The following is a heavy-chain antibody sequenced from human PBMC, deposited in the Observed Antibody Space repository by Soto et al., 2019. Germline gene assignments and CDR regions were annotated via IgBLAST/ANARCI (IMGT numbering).Heavy chain of an antibody. J-gene: IGHJ6*02. CDR3: ARDRKAGANAYSYYYGMDV. D-gene: IGHD1-26*01. Sequence: PSETLSLTCTVSGGSISSYYWSWIRQPPGKGLEWIGYIYYSGSTNYNPSLKSRVTISVDTSKNQFSLKLSSVTAADTAVYYCARDRKAGANAYSYYYGMDVWGQGTTVTVS. CDR1: GGSISSYY. V-gene: IGHV4-59*01. CDR2: IYYSGST.